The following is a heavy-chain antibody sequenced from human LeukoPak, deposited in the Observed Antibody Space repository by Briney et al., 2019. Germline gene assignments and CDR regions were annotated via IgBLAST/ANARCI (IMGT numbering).Heavy chain of an antibody. D-gene: IGHD2-21*02. CDR1: GGSFSGYY. J-gene: IGHJ4*02. V-gene: IGHV4-34*01. Sequence: SETLSLTCAVYGGSFSGYYWSWIRQPPGKGLEWIGEINHSGGTNYNPSLKSRVTISVDTSKNQFSLKLSSVTAADTAVYYCATTGLGDDCYYWGQGTLVTVSS. CDR3: ATTGLGDDCYY. CDR2: INHSGGT.